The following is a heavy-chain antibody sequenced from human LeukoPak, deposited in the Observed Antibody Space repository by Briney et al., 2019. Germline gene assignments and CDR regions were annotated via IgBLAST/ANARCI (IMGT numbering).Heavy chain of an antibody. D-gene: IGHD3-10*01. J-gene: IGHJ4*02. V-gene: IGHV1-69*13. CDR3: ASRPMVRGVIIED. CDR1: GGTFSSYA. CDR2: IIPIFGTA. Sequence: SVKVSCKASGGTFSSYAISWVRQAPGQGLEWMGGIIPIFGTANYAQKFQGRVTITADESTSTAYMELSSLRSEDTAVYYCASRPMVRGVIIEDWGQGTLVTVSS.